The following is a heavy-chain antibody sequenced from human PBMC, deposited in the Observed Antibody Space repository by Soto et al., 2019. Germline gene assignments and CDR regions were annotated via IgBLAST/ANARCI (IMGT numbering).Heavy chain of an antibody. CDR2: INNDATYR. D-gene: IGHD3-3*01. J-gene: IGHJ4*02. CDR3: GKGDTIFGVVDD. Sequence: PGGSLRLSCAGSGFTFSDYFITWIRQAPGKGLEWISYINNDATYRKYADSVKGRFTVSRDNAKNSVFLQMDSLRPEDTALYYCGKGDTIFGVVDDWGPGTLVTVSS. V-gene: IGHV3-11*06. CDR1: GFTFSDYF.